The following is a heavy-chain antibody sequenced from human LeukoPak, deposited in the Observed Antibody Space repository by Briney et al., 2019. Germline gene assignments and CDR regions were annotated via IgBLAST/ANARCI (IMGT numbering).Heavy chain of an antibody. CDR2: ISGDGSSI. J-gene: IGHJ4*02. V-gene: IGHV3-74*01. CDR3: ARSSNGVYIQ. Sequence: PGGSLRLSCVASGFTFRNYYMHWVRQVPGKGLVWVSRISGDGSSIFYADSVKGRFTISRDNAKNSLYVQMNSLRADDSAVYYCARSSNGVYIQWGQGTLFTVSS. CDR1: GFTFRNYY. D-gene: IGHD2-8*01.